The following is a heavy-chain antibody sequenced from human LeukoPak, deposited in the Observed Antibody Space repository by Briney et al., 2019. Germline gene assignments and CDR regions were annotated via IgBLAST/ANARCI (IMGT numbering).Heavy chain of an antibody. CDR2: IRSGSYTI. J-gene: IGHJ6*02. CDR1: GFTFSSYS. CDR3: ARAKDYYYGMDV. V-gene: IGHV3-48*01. Sequence: GGSLRLSCAASGFTFSSYSMNWVRQAPGKGLEWVSYIRSGSYTIYYADSVKGRFTISRDNAKNSLYLQMNSLRAEDTAVYYCARAKDYYYGMDVWGQGTTVIVS.